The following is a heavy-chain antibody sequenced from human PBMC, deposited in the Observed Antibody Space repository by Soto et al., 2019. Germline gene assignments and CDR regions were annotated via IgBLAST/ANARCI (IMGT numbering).Heavy chain of an antibody. CDR3: ARDRITIFRPPEASGAFDI. J-gene: IGHJ3*02. CDR1: GGTFSSYA. V-gene: IGHV1-69*01. CDR2: IIPIFGTA. D-gene: IGHD3-3*01. Sequence: QVQLVQSGAEVKKPGSSVKVSCKASGGTFSSYAISWVRQAPGQGLEWLGGIIPIFGTANYAQKFQGSVTITADESTSTAYMELSSLRSEDTAVHYCARDRITIFRPPEASGAFDIWGQGTMVTISS.